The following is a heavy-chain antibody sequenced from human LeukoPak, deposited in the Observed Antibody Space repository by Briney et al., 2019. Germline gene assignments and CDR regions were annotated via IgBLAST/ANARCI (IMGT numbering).Heavy chain of an antibody. CDR3: ARARGSSGWYGRFDWFDP. Sequence: PSETLSLTCAVSGYSISSGYYWGWIRQPPGKGLEWIGSIYHSGSTYYNPSLKSRVTISVDTSKNQFSLKLSSVTAADTAVYYCARARGSSGWYGRFDWFDPWGQGTLVTVSS. D-gene: IGHD6-19*01. CDR2: IYHSGST. CDR1: GYSISSGYY. J-gene: IGHJ5*02. V-gene: IGHV4-38-2*01.